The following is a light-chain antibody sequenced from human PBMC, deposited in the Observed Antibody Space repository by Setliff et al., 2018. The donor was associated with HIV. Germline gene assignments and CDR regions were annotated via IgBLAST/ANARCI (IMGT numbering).Light chain of an antibody. CDR1: NSDVGGYHY. V-gene: IGLV2-14*01. J-gene: IGLJ2*01. CDR2: EVS. CDR3: SSYTTTTIVV. Sequence: QSVLTQPASVSGSPGQSITISCTGTNSDVGGYHYVSWYQQPPGKAPKLMIYEVSNRPSGVSNRFSGSKSGNTASLTISGLQAEDEADYYCSSYTTTTIVVFGGGTKVTVL.